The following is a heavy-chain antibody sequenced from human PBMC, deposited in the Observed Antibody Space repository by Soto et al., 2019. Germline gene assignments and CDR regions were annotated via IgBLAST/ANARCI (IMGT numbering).Heavy chain of an antibody. J-gene: IGHJ4*02. D-gene: IGHD2-15*01. CDR3: ARAAVAAGGPFDK. CDR2: VNHGGST. CDR1: GGSFRGFF. V-gene: IGHV4-34*01. Sequence: SETLSLPCPVSGGSFRGFFWDWIRQPPGKGLEWIGEVNHGGSTNYNPSLKSRVTISSVTSKNHFSLTLRSVTAADTAVYYCARAAVAAGGPFDKWGQGALVTVSS.